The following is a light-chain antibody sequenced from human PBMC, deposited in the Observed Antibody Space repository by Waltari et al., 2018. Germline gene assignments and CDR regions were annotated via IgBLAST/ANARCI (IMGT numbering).Light chain of an antibody. CDR3: QQSYTSWA. J-gene: IGKJ1*01. CDR2: TAS. CDR1: QSIITY. Sequence: DIQMTQSPSSLSASVGDRVTITCRASQSIITYLNWYQKKPGKAPKLLIHTASSLQSGVPSRFSGSGSGTDFTLTIRSLQPEDFATYYCQQSYTSWAFGQGTKVEI. V-gene: IGKV1-39*01.